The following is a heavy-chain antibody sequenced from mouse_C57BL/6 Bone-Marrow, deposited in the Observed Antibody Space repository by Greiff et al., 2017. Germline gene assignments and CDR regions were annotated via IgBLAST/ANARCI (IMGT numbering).Heavy chain of an antibody. CDR1: GFTFSSYA. CDR2: ISDGGSYT. J-gene: IGHJ1*03. CDR3: ARGLRRWYFDV. V-gene: IGHV5-4*01. D-gene: IGHD1-2*01. Sequence: EVHLVESGGGLVKPGGSLKLSCAASGFTFSSYAMSWVRQTPEKRLEWVATISDGGSYTYYPDNVKGRFTISRDNAKNNLYLQMSHLKSEDTAMYYCARGLRRWYFDVWGTGTTVTVSS.